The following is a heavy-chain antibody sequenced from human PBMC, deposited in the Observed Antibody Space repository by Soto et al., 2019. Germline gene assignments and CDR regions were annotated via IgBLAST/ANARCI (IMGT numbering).Heavy chain of an antibody. D-gene: IGHD5-12*01. V-gene: IGHV3-9*01. CDR3: AKDTSVEATAGSVDY. Sequence: EVQLVESGGGLVQPGRSLRLSCAASGFTFDDYAMHWVRQAPGKGLEWVSGISWNSGSIGYADSVKGRFTISRDNAKNSLYLQMNSLRAEDTALYYCAKDTSVEATAGSVDYWGQGTLVTVSS. CDR1: GFTFDDYA. CDR2: ISWNSGSI. J-gene: IGHJ4*02.